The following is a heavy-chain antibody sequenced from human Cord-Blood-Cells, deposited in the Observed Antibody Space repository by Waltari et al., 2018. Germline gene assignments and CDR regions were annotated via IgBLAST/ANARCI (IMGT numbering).Heavy chain of an antibody. Sequence: QLQLQESGPGLVKPSETLSLTCTVSGGSILSSSYYWGGIRQTPGKGLEWIGSIYYSGSTYYNPSLKSRVTISVDTSKNQFSLKLSSVTAADTAVYYCARRSRSGSYFDYWGQGTLVTVSS. CDR3: ARRSRSGSYFDY. D-gene: IGHD1-26*01. CDR1: GGSILSSSYY. CDR2: IYYSGST. J-gene: IGHJ4*02. V-gene: IGHV4-39*01.